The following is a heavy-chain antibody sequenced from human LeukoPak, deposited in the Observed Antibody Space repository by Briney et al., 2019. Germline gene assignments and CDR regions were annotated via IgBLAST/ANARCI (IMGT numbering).Heavy chain of an antibody. CDR3: ARASKYRPFDY. J-gene: IGHJ4*02. V-gene: IGHV1-8*01. CDR2: MNPNSGNT. CDR1: GYTFTSYD. Sequence: ASVKVSCKASGYTFTSYDINWVRQTTGQGLEWMGWMNPNSGNTGYAQKFQGRVTMTRTTSMTTAYMELNSLRSEDTAVYYCARASKYRPFDYWGQGTLVTVSS. D-gene: IGHD2-2*01.